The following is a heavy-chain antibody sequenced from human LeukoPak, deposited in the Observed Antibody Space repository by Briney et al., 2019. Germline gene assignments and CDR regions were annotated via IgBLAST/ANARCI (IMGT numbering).Heavy chain of an antibody. J-gene: IGHJ3*02. V-gene: IGHV4-59*08. CDR3: ARREYYYDSSGSDDAFDI. CDR1: GGSISSYY. Sequence: SETLSLTWTVSGGSISSYYWSWIRQPPGKGLEWNGYIYYSGNTNSNPSLKSRVTISVDTSKNQFSLKLSSVTAADRAVYYCARREYYYDSSGSDDAFDIWGQGTMVTVSS. D-gene: IGHD3-22*01. CDR2: IYYSGNT.